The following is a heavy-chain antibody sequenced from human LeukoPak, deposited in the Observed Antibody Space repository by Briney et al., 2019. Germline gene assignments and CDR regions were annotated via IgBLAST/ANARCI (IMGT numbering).Heavy chain of an antibody. CDR2: IYSDNT. CDR3: ARRAGAYSHPYDY. Sequence: GGSLRLSCTASGFTFSSNTMSWARQAPGKGLEWVSFIYSDNTHYSDSVKGRFTISRDNSKNTLYLQMNSLRAEDTAVYYCARRAGAYSHPYDYWGQGTLVTVSS. D-gene: IGHD4/OR15-4a*01. CDR1: GFTFSSNT. V-gene: IGHV3-53*01. J-gene: IGHJ4*02.